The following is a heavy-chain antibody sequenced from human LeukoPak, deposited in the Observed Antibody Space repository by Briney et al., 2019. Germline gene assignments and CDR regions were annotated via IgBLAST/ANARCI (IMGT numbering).Heavy chain of an antibody. CDR2: ISYDGSNK. Sequence: PGRSLRLSCAASGFTFSSYAMHWVRQAPGKGLEWVAVISYDGSNKYYADSVKGRFTISRDNSKNTLYLQMNGLRAEDTAVYDCARERYSYGPSGFDYWGQGTLVTVSS. D-gene: IGHD5-18*01. CDR3: ARERYSYGPSGFDY. V-gene: IGHV3-30*04. CDR1: GFTFSSYA. J-gene: IGHJ4*02.